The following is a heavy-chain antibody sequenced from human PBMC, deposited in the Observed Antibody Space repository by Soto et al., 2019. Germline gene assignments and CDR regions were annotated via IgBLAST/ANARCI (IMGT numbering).Heavy chain of an antibody. V-gene: IGHV3-30*18. CDR1: GFTFSSYG. CDR3: AKDLGVAAATHCMDV. D-gene: IGHD6-13*01. J-gene: IGHJ6*02. CDR2: ISYDGSNK. Sequence: PGGSLRLSCAASGFTFSSYGMHWVRQAPGKGLEWVAVISYDGSNKYYADSVKGRFTISRDNSKNTLYLQMNSLRAEDTAVYYCAKDLGVAAATHCMDVWGQGTTVTVSS.